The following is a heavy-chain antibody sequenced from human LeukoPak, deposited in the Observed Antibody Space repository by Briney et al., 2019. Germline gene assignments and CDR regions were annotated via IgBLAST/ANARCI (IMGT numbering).Heavy chain of an antibody. J-gene: IGHJ4*02. CDR3: ARVGTVAGTFIFRY. V-gene: IGHV1-8*03. Sequence: ASVKVSCKASGYTFTSYDINWVRQAPGQGLEWRGWMNPNSGNTGYAQKFQGRVTITRNTSISTAYMELSSQRSEDTAVYYCARVGTVAGTFIFRYWGQGTLVTVSS. CDR2: MNPNSGNT. CDR1: GYTFTSYD. D-gene: IGHD6-19*01.